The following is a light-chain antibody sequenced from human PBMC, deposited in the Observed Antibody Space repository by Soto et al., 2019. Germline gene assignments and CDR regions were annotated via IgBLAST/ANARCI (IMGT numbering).Light chain of an antibody. CDR2: GTS. CDR1: QSVGVN. J-gene: IGKJ3*01. CDR3: QRYNNWPFT. Sequence: MTQFPATLSVSPGDRATLSCRTSQSVGVNLAWYQQKPGHSPRLLIYGTSIRATGIPARFSGSGSGTEFTLTIRTLQSEDFAVYYCQRYNNWPFTFGPGTKVDVK. V-gene: IGKV3-15*01.